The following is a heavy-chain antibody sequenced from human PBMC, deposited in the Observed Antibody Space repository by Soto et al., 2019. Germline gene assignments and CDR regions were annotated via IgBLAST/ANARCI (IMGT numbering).Heavy chain of an antibody. CDR3: ARRYGYYFDY. Sequence: PSETLSLTCTVSGGSISSFYWSWIRQPPGKGLEWIGYIYYSGSTNYNPSLKSRVTISVDTSKNQLSLKLSSVTAADTAVYYRARRYGYYFDYWGQGTLVTVSS. V-gene: IGHV4-59*08. D-gene: IGHD4-17*01. CDR1: GGSISSFY. CDR2: IYYSGST. J-gene: IGHJ4*02.